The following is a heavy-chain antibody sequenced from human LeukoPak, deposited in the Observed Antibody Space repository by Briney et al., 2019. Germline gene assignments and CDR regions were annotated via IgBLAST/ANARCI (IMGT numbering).Heavy chain of an antibody. Sequence: ASVKVSCKASGGTFSSYAISWVRQAPGQGLEWMGRIIPILGIANYAQKFQGRVTITADKSTSTAYIELSSLRSEDTVVYYCARETIGGSPIDYWGQGTLVTVSS. J-gene: IGHJ4*02. CDR3: ARETIGGSPIDY. V-gene: IGHV1-69*04. D-gene: IGHD3-9*01. CDR1: GGTFSSYA. CDR2: IIPILGIA.